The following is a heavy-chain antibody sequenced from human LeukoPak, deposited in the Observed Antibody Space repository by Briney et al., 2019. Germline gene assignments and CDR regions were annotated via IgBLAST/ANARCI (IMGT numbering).Heavy chain of an antibody. CDR1: GFTFSSYA. Sequence: GGSLRLSCAASGFTFSSYAMSWVRQAPGKGLEWVSAISGSGGSTYYADSVKGRFTIPRDNSKNTLYLQMNSLRAEDTAVYYCAKDRSPYYDSSGPWVDWGQGTLVTVSS. V-gene: IGHV3-23*01. CDR2: ISGSGGST. CDR3: AKDRSPYYDSSGPWVD. J-gene: IGHJ4*02. D-gene: IGHD3-22*01.